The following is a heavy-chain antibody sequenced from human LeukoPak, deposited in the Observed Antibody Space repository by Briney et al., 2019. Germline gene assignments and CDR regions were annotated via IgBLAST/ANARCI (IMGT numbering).Heavy chain of an antibody. V-gene: IGHV5-51*01. CDR1: GYSFTSYW. CDR3: ARHLGVAVAGTPYYGMDV. CDR2: IYPGDSDT. Sequence: GESLRISCKGSGYSFTSYWIGWVRQMPGKGLEWMGTIYPGDSDTRYSPSFQGQVTISADKSISTAYLQWSSLKASDTAMYYCARHLGVAVAGTPYYGMDVWGQGTTVTVSS. D-gene: IGHD6-19*01. J-gene: IGHJ6*02.